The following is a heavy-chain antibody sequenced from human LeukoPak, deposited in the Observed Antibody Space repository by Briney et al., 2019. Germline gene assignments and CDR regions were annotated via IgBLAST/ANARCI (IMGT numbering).Heavy chain of an antibody. Sequence: SETLSLTFAVYGGSFSGYYWSWIRQPPGKGLEWIGEINHSGSTNYNPSLKSRVTISVDTSKNQFSLKLSSVTAADTAVYYCASYGSGSYYGGGWFDPWGQGTLVTVSS. V-gene: IGHV4-34*01. CDR2: INHSGST. J-gene: IGHJ5*02. D-gene: IGHD3-10*01. CDR1: GGSFSGYY. CDR3: ASYGSGSYYGGGWFDP.